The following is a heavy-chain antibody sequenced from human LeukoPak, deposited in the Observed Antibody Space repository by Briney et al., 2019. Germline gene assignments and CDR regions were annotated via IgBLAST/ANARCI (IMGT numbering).Heavy chain of an antibody. V-gene: IGHV1-3*01. CDR2: INAGNGNT. J-gene: IGHJ6*02. CDR3: ARATVVPYGMDV. CDR1: GYTSTSYA. D-gene: IGHD4-23*01. Sequence: ASVNVSCKASGYTSTSYAMHWVRQAPGQRLEWMGWINAGNGNTKYSQKFQGRVTITRDTSASTAYMELSSLRSEDTAVYYCARATVVPYGMDVWGQGTTVTVSS.